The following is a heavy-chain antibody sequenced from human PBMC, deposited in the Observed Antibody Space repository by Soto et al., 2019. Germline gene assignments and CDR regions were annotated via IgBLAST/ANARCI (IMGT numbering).Heavy chain of an antibody. CDR3: ARTPYDISGA. CDR1: GYTFTESY. CDR2: INPDSGDT. V-gene: IGHV1-2*02. J-gene: IGHJ5*02. D-gene: IGHD3-22*01. Sequence: ASVNVSCKASGYTFTESYIHWVRQAPGQGLEWMGWINPDSGDTNYAQKFQGRVTMTRDTSISTAYMDLSRLRSDDTAIYYCARTPYDISGAWGQGTLVTVSS.